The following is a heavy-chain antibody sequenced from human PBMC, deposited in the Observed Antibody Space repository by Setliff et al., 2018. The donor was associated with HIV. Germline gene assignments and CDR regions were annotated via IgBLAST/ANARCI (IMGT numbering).Heavy chain of an antibody. V-gene: IGHV4-39*01. CDR2: IYYSGST. J-gene: IGHJ6*03. CDR1: GGSISSSSYS. Sequence: SETLSLTCTVSGGSISSSSYSWGWIRQPPGKGLEWIGSIYYSGSTYYNPSLKSRVTISVDTSKNPFSLKLSSVTAADTAVYYCARLGDYYYMDVWGKGTTVTVSS. CDR3: ARLGDYYYMDV. D-gene: IGHD3-16*01.